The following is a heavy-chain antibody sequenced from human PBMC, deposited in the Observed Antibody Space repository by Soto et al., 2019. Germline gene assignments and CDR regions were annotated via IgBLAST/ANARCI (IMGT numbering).Heavy chain of an antibody. CDR3: ARDSRWYGTYYFDY. V-gene: IGHV4-34*01. Sequence: SETLSLTCAVYGGSFSGYYWSWIRQPPGKGLEWIGEINHSGSTNYNPSLKSRVTISVDTSKNQFSMKLSSVPAADTAVYYCARDSRWYGTYYFDYWGQGTLVTVSS. CDR2: INHSGST. D-gene: IGHD6-13*01. CDR1: GGSFSGYY. J-gene: IGHJ4*02.